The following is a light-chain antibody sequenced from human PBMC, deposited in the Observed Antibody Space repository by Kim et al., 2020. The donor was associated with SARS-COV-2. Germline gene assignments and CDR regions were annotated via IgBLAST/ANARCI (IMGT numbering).Light chain of an antibody. J-gene: IGLJ1*01. CDR3: QVWDSSTGNYV. Sequence: ALGQTARITCGGNNIGSKNVHWYQQKPGQAPVLVIYRDSNRPSGIPERFSGSNSGNTATLTISRAQAGDEADYYCQVWDSSTGNYVFGTGTKVTVL. V-gene: IGLV3-9*01. CDR2: RDS. CDR1: NIGSKN.